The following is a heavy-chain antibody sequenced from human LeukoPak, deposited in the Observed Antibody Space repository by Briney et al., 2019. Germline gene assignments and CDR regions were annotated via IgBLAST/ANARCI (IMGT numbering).Heavy chain of an antibody. Sequence: GGSLRPSCAASGFTFSSYWMSWVRQAPGKGLEWVANIKQEGSEKYYVDSVKGRFTISRDNAKNSLYLQMNSLRAEDTAVYYCARDSIVATWMDYYYGMDVWGQGTTVTVSS. CDR2: IKQEGSEK. V-gene: IGHV3-7*01. D-gene: IGHD5-12*01. CDR3: ARDSIVATWMDYYYGMDV. CDR1: GFTFSSYW. J-gene: IGHJ6*02.